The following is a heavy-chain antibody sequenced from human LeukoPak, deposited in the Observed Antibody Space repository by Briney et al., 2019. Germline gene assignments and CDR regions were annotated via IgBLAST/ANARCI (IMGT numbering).Heavy chain of an antibody. CDR3: ARGAVSGDWSGGSCYHFDI. CDR2: MNAKSANT. Sequence: ASVKVSCKASGDTFISDINWVRQATGQGLEWMGWMNAKSANTGYAPKFQGRVTMTRDTSIRTAYMELSGLRSEDTAVYYCARGAVSGDWSGGSCYHFDIWGQGTMVTVSS. J-gene: IGHJ3*02. CDR1: GDTFISD. V-gene: IGHV1-8*01. D-gene: IGHD2-15*01.